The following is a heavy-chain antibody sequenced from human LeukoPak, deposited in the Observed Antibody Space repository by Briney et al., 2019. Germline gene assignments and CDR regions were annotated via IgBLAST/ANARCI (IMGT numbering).Heavy chain of an antibody. CDR1: GGRLINKN. V-gene: IGHV3-23*01. CDR3: AKRGVVIRGILVIGYHQEAYHYDY. J-gene: IGHJ4*02. Sequence: GGSLRLSCVDFGGRLINKNKSWVRQAPGKGLEWVSYISERGGSTTYADSVKGRFTISRDNSLNTLYLQMSSLRAEDAAVYFCAKRGVVIRGILVIGYHQEAYHYDYWGQGVLVTVSS. CDR2: ISERGGST. D-gene: IGHD3-10*01.